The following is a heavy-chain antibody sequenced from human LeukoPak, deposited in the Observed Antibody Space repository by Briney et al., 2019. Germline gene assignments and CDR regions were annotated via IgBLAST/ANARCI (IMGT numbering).Heavy chain of an antibody. Sequence: PGGSLRLSCAASGFTFNSYATNWVRQAPGKGLEWVSAISGSGGSTYYADSVKGRFTISRDNSKNTLYLQMNSLRAEDTAVYYCAKSQYYDFWSGYYTGYWGQGTLVTVSS. CDR3: AKSQYYDFWSGYYTGY. CDR1: GFTFNSYA. CDR2: ISGSGGST. V-gene: IGHV3-23*01. J-gene: IGHJ4*02. D-gene: IGHD3-3*01.